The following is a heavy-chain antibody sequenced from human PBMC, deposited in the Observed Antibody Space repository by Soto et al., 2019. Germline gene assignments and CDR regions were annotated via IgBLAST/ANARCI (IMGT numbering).Heavy chain of an antibody. J-gene: IGHJ5*02. CDR2: ISGSGGST. V-gene: IGHV3-23*01. Sequence: EVQLLESGGGLVQPGGSLRLSCAASGFTFSSYTMSWVRQAPGKGLEWVSAISGSGGSTYYADSVKGRFTISRDNSKNTLYLQMNSLRAEDTAVYYCAKGPVWNDASEDPGFWQFDPWGQGTLVTVSS. CDR3: AKGPVWNDASEDPGFWQFDP. CDR1: GFTFSSYT. D-gene: IGHD1-1*01.